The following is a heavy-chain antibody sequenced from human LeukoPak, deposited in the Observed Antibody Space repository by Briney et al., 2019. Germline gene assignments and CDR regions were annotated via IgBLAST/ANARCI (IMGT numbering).Heavy chain of an antibody. CDR3: TYLPWARFHC. CDR1: GFIISNAW. Sequence: GGSLRLSCAASGFIISNAWMSWVRQAPGKGLEWVGRIKSKTDGGTTDYAAPVKGRFTISRDDSKNTLYLQMNSLTTEDTAVYYCTYLPWARFHCWGQGTLVTVSS. CDR2: IKSKTDGGTT. D-gene: IGHD1-26*01. J-gene: IGHJ4*02. V-gene: IGHV3-15*01.